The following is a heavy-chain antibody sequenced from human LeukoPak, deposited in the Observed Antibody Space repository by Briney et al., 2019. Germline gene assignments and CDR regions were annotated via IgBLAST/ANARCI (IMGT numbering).Heavy chain of an antibody. D-gene: IGHD6-19*01. Sequence: SETLSLTCTVSGGSISSSSYYWGWIRQPPGKGLEWIGSIYYSGSTYYNPSLKSRVTISVDTSKNQFSLKLSSVTAADTAVYYCARLALAVGYYYYMDVWGKGTTVTISS. CDR2: IYYSGST. CDR1: GGSISSSSYY. V-gene: IGHV4-39*07. J-gene: IGHJ6*03. CDR3: ARLALAVGYYYYMDV.